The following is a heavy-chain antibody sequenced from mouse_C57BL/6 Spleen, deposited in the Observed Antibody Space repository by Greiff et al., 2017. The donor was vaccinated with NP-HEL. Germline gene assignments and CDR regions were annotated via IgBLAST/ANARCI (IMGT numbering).Heavy chain of an antibody. D-gene: IGHD1-1*01. J-gene: IGHJ2*01. CDR3: TRGITTVAQPFDY. CDR2: ISSGGDYI. V-gene: IGHV5-9-1*02. Sequence: EVQRVESGEGLVKPGGSLKLSCAASGFTFSSYAMSWVRQTPEKRLEWVAYISSGGDYIYYADTVKGRFTISRDNARNTLYLQMSSLKSEDTAMYYCTRGITTVAQPFDYWGQGTTLTVSS. CDR1: GFTFSSYA.